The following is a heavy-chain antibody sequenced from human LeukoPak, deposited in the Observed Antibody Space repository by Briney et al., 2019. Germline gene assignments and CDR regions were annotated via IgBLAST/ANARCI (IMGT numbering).Heavy chain of an antibody. Sequence: GGSLRLSCAAPGFTFSSYEMNWVRQAPGKGLEWLSYISSSGSTIYYADSVKGRFTISRDNAKNSLYLQMNSLRAEDTAVYYCARQYSSSWSGFDPWGQGTLVTVSS. D-gene: IGHD6-13*01. CDR3: ARQYSSSWSGFDP. V-gene: IGHV3-48*03. J-gene: IGHJ5*02. CDR2: ISSSGSTI. CDR1: GFTFSSYE.